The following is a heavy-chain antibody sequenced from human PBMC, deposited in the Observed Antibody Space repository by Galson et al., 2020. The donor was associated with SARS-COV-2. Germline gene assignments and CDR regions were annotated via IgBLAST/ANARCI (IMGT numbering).Heavy chain of an antibody. CDR2: ISVNNGNT. D-gene: IGHD2-15*01. Sequence: ASVKVSCKASGYIFTTYGISWVRQAPGQGLEWMGWISVNNGNTHYAQKFQGRVTMTTDTSTSTAYMDLRSLSSYDTAVYYCARRYCSGGNCYSANWFDLWGQGTLVTVSS. V-gene: IGHV1-18*01. J-gene: IGHJ5*02. CDR1: GYIFTTYG. CDR3: ARRYCSGGNCYSANWFDL.